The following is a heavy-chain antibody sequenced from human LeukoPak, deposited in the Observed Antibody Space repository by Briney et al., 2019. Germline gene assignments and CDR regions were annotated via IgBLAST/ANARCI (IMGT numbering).Heavy chain of an antibody. Sequence: SETLSLTCAVYGGSFSGYYWSWIRQPPGKGLEWIGEINHSGSTNYNPSLKSRVTISVDTSKNQFSLKLSSVTAADTAAYYCASLRSQGITGTTGDYYYYAMDVWGLGTTVTVSS. V-gene: IGHV4-34*01. CDR3: ASLRSQGITGTTGDYYYYAMDV. D-gene: IGHD1-20*01. J-gene: IGHJ6*02. CDR2: INHSGST. CDR1: GGSFSGYY.